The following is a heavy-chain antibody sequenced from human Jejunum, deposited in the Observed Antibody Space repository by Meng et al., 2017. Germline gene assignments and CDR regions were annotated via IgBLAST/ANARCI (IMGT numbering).Heavy chain of an antibody. D-gene: IGHD4-17*01. CDR3: AKDPNDDYLGAFDF. CDR1: GFTFSDYY. V-gene: IGHV3-11*01. J-gene: IGHJ3*01. CDR2: ISSNGDTK. Sequence: GESLKISCAASGFTFSDYYMSWIRQAPGKGLERLSYISSNGDTKYYTDSVKGRFTVSRDNAKNSLYLQMHSLRVEDTAVYYCAKDPNDDYLGAFDFWDQGTMVTVSS.